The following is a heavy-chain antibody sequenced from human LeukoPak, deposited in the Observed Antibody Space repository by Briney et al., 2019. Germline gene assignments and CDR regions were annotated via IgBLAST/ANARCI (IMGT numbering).Heavy chain of an antibody. CDR3: AKGMIVVVWDPLLDY. CDR1: GFTVSSNY. Sequence: GGSLRLSCAASGFTVSSNYMSWVRQAPGKGLEWVSVIYSGGSTYYADSVKGRFTISRDNSKNTLYLQMNSLRAEDTAVYYCAKGMIVVVWDPLLDYWGQGTLVTVSS. D-gene: IGHD3-22*01. V-gene: IGHV3-53*05. J-gene: IGHJ4*02. CDR2: IYSGGST.